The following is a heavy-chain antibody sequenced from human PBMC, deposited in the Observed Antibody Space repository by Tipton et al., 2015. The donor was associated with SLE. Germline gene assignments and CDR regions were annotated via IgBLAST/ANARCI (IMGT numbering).Heavy chain of an antibody. CDR2: INHRGST. V-gene: IGHV4-34*01. J-gene: IGHJ4*02. CDR1: GGSFSGYY. Sequence: TLSLTCAVYGGSFSGYYWSWIRQPPGKGLEWIGEINHRGSTNYNPSLKSRVTISVDTSKNQFSLKLSSVTAADTAVYYCARGSDCSGGSCYPDYWGQGTLATVSS. D-gene: IGHD2-15*01. CDR3: ARGSDCSGGSCYPDY.